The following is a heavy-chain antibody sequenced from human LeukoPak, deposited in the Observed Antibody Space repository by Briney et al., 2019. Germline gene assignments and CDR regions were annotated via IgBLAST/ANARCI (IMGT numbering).Heavy chain of an antibody. V-gene: IGHV3-11*04. Sequence: PGGSLRLSCAASGFTFSVYYMSWIRQAPGKGLEWVSYISSSGSTIYYADSVKGRFTISRDNAKNSLYLQMNSLRAEDTAVYYCASTPFNENFDYWGQGTQVTVSS. CDR2: ISSSGSTI. CDR1: GFTFSVYY. J-gene: IGHJ4*02. D-gene: IGHD1-1*01. CDR3: ASTPFNENFDY.